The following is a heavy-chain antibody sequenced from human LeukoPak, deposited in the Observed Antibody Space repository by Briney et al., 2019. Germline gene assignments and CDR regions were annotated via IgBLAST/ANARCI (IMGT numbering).Heavy chain of an antibody. Sequence: ASVKVSCKASGYTFTTYYLHWVQQAPGQGLEWMGLINPSGGSTSYALKFQGRVTMTRDTSTSTVYTELSSLRSEDTAVYYCARVVRDGVGSYHFDNWGQGTLVTVSS. CDR2: INPSGGST. CDR3: ARVVRDGVGSYHFDN. V-gene: IGHV1-46*01. J-gene: IGHJ4*02. D-gene: IGHD3-10*01. CDR1: GYTFTTYY.